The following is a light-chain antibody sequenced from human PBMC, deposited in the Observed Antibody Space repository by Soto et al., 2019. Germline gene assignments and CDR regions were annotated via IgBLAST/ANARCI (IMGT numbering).Light chain of an antibody. CDR3: QQSYSTLLT. V-gene: IGKV1-39*01. CDR1: QSISSS. Sequence: DIHMTQSPSSLSASVGDRVTITCRASQSISSSLNWYQQKPGKAPKLLIYAASSLQSGVPSRFSGSGSGTDFTLTISSLQPEDVATYYCQQSYSTLLTFGGGTKVEIK. J-gene: IGKJ4*01. CDR2: AAS.